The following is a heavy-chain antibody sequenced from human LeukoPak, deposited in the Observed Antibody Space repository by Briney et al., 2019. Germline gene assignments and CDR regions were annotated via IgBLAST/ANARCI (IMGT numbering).Heavy chain of an antibody. J-gene: IGHJ4*02. CDR2: IYYSGST. CDR1: GGSFSGYY. V-gene: IGHV4-34*01. CDR3: ARDGGYSYGLPNDY. Sequence: SETLSLTCAVYGGSFSGYYWSWIRQPPGKGLEWIGSIYYSGSTYYNPSLKSRVTISVDTSKNQFSLKLSSVTAADTAVYYCARDGGYSYGLPNDYWGQGTLVTVSS. D-gene: IGHD5-18*01.